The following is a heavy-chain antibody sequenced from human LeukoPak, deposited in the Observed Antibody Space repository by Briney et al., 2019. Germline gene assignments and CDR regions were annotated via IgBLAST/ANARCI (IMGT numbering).Heavy chain of an antibody. CDR2: IYHSGST. CDR1: GGSISSGGYY. Sequence: SETLSLTCTVSGGSISSGGYYWSWIRQPPGKGLEWIGYIYHSGSTYYNPSLKSRVTISVDRSKNQFSLKLSSVTAADTAVYYCARWGHCGGDCYAGGQGTLVTVSS. D-gene: IGHD2-21*01. V-gene: IGHV4-30-2*01. CDR3: ARWGHCGGDCYA. J-gene: IGHJ4*02.